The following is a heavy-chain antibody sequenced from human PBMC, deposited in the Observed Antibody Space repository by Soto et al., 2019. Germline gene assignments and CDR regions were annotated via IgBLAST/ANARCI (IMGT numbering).Heavy chain of an antibody. CDR1: GYTFTSYD. J-gene: IGHJ3*02. CDR2: MNPNSGNT. Sequence: QVQLVQSGAEVKKPGASVKVSCKASGYTFTSYDINWVRQATGQGLEWMGWMNPNSGNTGYAQKCQGKVTITRNTSIITVYMDLNSLRSEDTAVYYFARGRRDYGDSDAFDIRGQGTMVTASS. V-gene: IGHV1-8*01. D-gene: IGHD4-17*01. CDR3: ARGRRDYGDSDAFDI.